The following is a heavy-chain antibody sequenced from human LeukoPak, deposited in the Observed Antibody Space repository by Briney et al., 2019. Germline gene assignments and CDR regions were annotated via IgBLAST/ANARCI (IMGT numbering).Heavy chain of an antibody. D-gene: IGHD3-10*01. Sequence: PGGSLRLSCSVSGFTISSYAMHWVRQAPGKGLEYVSSISSDGGSTFYADSVKGRFTISRDNSKNMLYLQMNSLRAEDTAVYYCAKVSGRIQIWPQPFGDGMDVWGQGTTVTVSS. J-gene: IGHJ6*02. CDR1: GFTISSYA. CDR2: ISSDGGST. V-gene: IGHV3-64*04. CDR3: AKVSGRIQIWPQPFGDGMDV.